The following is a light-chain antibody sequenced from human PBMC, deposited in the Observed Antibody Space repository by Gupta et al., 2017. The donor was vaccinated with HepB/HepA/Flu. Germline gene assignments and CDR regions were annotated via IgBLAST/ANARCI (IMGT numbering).Light chain of an antibody. Sequence: IVMIELPLSLAIIPGEPASISCLSSQTLLHSDGYHFLNWHVQKPGQSPRLLIYVASSRASGIPDRFNGSGSGTDFTLFISRVEAEDVGIYFCMQTLDTPFTFGQGTKLEI. CDR2: VAS. CDR3: MQTLDTPFT. J-gene: IGKJ2*01. V-gene: IGKV2-28*01. CDR1: QTLLHSDGYHF.